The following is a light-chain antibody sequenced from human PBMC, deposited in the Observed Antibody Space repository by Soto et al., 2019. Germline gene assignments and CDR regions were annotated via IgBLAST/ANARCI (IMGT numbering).Light chain of an antibody. V-gene: IGKV1-5*03. CDR2: KAS. CDR3: QHYKTSSRT. CDR1: QSIDSW. J-gene: IGKJ1*01. Sequence: DIPMTQSPSTLSASVGDTVTISCRASQSIDSWLAWYQQKPGKAPKPLIYKASSLQSGVPSRFSGSGSGTEFTLTISSLQPDDFATYYCQHYKTSSRTFGQGTKVEVK.